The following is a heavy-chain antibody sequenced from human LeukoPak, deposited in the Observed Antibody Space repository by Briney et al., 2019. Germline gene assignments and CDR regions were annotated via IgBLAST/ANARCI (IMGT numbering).Heavy chain of an antibody. V-gene: IGHV4-34*01. CDR3: ARHLGACSSTSCNYLDY. J-gene: IGHJ4*02. CDR1: GGSFSGYY. D-gene: IGHD2-2*01. CDR2: INHSGST. Sequence: SETLSLTCAVYGGSFSGYYWSWIRQPPGKGLEWIGEINHSGSTNYNPSLKSRVTISVDTSKNQFSLKLSSVTAADTAVYYCARHLGACSSTSCNYLDYWGQGTLVTVSS.